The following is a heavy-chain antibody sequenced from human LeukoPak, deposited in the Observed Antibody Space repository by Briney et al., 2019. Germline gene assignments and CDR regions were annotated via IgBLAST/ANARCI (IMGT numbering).Heavy chain of an antibody. J-gene: IGHJ4*02. CDR1: GGSFSGYY. CDR2: INHSGST. V-gene: IGHV4-34*01. CDR3: AGEYYDFWSGYYVDY. Sequence: SETLSLTCAAYGGSFSGYYWSWIRQPPGKGLEWIGEINHSGSTNYNPSLKSRVTISVDTSKNQFSLKLSSVTAADTAVYYCAGEYYDFWSGYYVDYWGQGTLVTVSS. D-gene: IGHD3-3*01.